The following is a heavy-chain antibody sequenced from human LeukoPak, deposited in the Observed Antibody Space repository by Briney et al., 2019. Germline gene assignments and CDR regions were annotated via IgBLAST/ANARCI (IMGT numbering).Heavy chain of an antibody. CDR3: ARDKEGGANFGF. V-gene: IGHV3-53*01. D-gene: IGHD2-21*01. Sequence: PGGSLRLSCAASGFTVSSNYMSWVRQAPGKGLEWVAVIYSDGSAYYADSLQGRFTISRGNSKNTVYLQMNSLRVEDTAVYYCARDKEGGANFGFWGQGTLVTVSS. CDR2: IYSDGSA. CDR1: GFTVSSNY. J-gene: IGHJ4*02.